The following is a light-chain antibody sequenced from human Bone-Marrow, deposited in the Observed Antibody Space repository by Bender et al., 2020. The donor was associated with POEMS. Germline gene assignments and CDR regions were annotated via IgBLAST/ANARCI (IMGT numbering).Light chain of an antibody. CDR2: EGS. CDR3: CSYAGSSTYV. V-gene: IGLV2-23*01. Sequence: QSALTQPASVSGSPGQSITVTCTGTNSDVGNYNLVSWYQQHPGEAPKLLIYEGSKRPSGVSHRFSGSKSGNTASLTISGLQTADEADYFCCSYAGSSTYVFGTGTTVSVL. J-gene: IGLJ1*01. CDR1: NSDVGNYNL.